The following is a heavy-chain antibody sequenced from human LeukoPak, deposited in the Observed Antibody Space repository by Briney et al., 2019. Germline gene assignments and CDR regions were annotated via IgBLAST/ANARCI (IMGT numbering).Heavy chain of an antibody. D-gene: IGHD5-24*01. CDR3: ARDGYNRGLY. Sequence: PSETLSLTCAVYGGSLSGYYWSWIRQPPGKGLEWIGEINHSGSTNYNPSLKSRVTISVDTSKNQFSLKLSSVTAADTAVYYCARDGYNRGLYWGQGTLVTVSS. CDR2: INHSGST. CDR1: GGSLSGYY. J-gene: IGHJ4*02. V-gene: IGHV4-34*01.